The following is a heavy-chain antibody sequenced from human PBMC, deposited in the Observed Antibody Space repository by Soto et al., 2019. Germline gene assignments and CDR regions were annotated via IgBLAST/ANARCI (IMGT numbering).Heavy chain of an antibody. CDR2: ISDSDANT. Sequence: GGSLRLSCAASGFTFSSYAMNWVRQAPGKGLQWVSTISDSDANTYYADSVKGRFTISRDNSKNTLYLHMNSLRAEDTAVYYWAKSLRIGVYWFDPWGLATLVSVSS. V-gene: IGHV3-23*01. CDR3: AKSLRIGVYWFDP. J-gene: IGHJ5*02. CDR1: GFTFSSYA. D-gene: IGHD3-3*01.